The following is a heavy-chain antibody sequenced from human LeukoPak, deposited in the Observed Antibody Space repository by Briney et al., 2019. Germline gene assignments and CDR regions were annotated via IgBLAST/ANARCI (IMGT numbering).Heavy chain of an antibody. CDR2: ISAYNGNT. V-gene: IGHV1-18*01. J-gene: IGHJ4*02. CDR1: GYTFTSYG. D-gene: IGHD3-16*02. CDR3: ARVGVRYDYVWGSYRSYYFDY. Sequence: ASVKVSCKASGYTFTSYGIGWVRQAPGQGLEWMGWISAYNGNTNYAQKLQGRVTMTTDTSTSTAYMELRSLRSDDTAVYYCARVGVRYDYVWGSYRSYYFDYWGQGTLVTVS.